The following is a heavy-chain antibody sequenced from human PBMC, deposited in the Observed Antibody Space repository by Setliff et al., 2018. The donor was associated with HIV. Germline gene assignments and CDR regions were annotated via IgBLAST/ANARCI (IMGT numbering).Heavy chain of an antibody. CDR2: INPNSGGT. Sequence: SVKVSCKASGYTFIGDYMHWVRQAPGQGFEWMGWINPNSGGTNFAQKFQGRVTMTRDTSISTAYMELSRLRSDDTAVYYCARGGLATGAFDIWGQGTMVTVSS. D-gene: IGHD5-12*01. CDR3: ARGGLATGAFDI. J-gene: IGHJ3*02. CDR1: GYTFIGDY. V-gene: IGHV1-2*02.